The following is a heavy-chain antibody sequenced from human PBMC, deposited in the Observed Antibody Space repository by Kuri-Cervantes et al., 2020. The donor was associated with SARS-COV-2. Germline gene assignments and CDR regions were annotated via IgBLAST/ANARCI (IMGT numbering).Heavy chain of an antibody. V-gene: IGHV3-30-3*01. CDR2: ISYDGSNK. J-gene: IGHJ3*02. CDR3: AREGDIVVVHDAFDI. CDR1: GFLFSASA. Sequence: GGSLRLSCEVSGFLFSASAMHWVRQAPGKGLEWVAVISYDGSNKYYADSVKGRFTISRDNSKNTLYLQMNSLRAEDTAVYYCAREGDIVVVHDAFDIWGQGTMVTVSS. D-gene: IGHD2-2*01.